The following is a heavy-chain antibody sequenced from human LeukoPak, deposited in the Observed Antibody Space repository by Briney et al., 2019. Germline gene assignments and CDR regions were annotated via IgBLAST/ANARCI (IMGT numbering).Heavy chain of an antibody. J-gene: IGHJ4*02. CDR1: GFTFSSSA. CDR2: IVVGSGNT. D-gene: IGHD1-26*01. CDR3: ATGIPSIVGATPKYYFDY. Sequence: SVKVSCKASGFTFSSSAVQWVRQARGQRLEWIGWIVVGSGNTNYAQKFQGRVTMTEDTSTDTAYMELSSLRSEDTAVYYCATGIPSIVGATPKYYFDYWGQGTLVTVSS. V-gene: IGHV1-58*01.